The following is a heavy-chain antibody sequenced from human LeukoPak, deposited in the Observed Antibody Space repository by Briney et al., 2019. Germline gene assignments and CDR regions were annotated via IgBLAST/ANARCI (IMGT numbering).Heavy chain of an antibody. CDR2: INPSGGST. D-gene: IGHD2-2*02. J-gene: IGHJ4*02. CDR1: GYTFTNYH. V-gene: IGHV1-46*01. CDR3: ATLSRYPPPTFDY. Sequence: ASVKVSCKAFGYTFTNYHMHWVRQAPGQGLEWMGIINPSGGSTSYAQKFQGRVTMTRDTSTSTVYMDLSSLRSEDTAVYYCATLSRYPPPTFDYWGQGTLVTVSS.